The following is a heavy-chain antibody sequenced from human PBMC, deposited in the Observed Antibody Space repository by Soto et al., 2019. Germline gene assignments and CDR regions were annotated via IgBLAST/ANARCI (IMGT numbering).Heavy chain of an antibody. CDR2: IYYSGST. CDR1: GGSISSGGYY. V-gene: IGHV4-31*02. D-gene: IGHD3-3*01. Sequence: PSETLSLTCTVSGGSISSGGYYWSWIRQHPGKGLEWIGYIYYSGSTYYNPSLKSRVTISVDTSKKQFSLKLSSVTAADTAVYYCARAAAGRSDGPFDPWGQGTLVTAPQ. J-gene: IGHJ5*02. CDR3: ARAAAGRSDGPFDP.